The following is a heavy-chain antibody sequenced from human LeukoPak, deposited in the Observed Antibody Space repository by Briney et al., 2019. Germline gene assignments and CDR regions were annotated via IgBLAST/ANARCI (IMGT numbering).Heavy chain of an antibody. D-gene: IGHD4-17*01. CDR3: ARENGDSSGAFDI. J-gene: IGHJ3*02. CDR1: GGSITSYF. CDR2: IYYSGST. V-gene: IGHV4-59*01. Sequence: SETLSLTCTVTGGSITSYFWSWIRQRPGEGLEWIGYIYYSGSTNYNPSLKSRVTISVDTSKNQFPLKLSSVTAADTAVYYCARENGDSSGAFDIWGQGTMVTVSS.